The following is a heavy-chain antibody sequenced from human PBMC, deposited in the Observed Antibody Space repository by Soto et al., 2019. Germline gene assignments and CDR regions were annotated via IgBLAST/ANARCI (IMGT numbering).Heavy chain of an antibody. J-gene: IGHJ3*02. V-gene: IGHV3-21*01. D-gene: IGHD5-12*01. CDR2: ISGTSDYI. Sequence: GGSLRLSCAASGSIFSISSMKWVRQAPGKGLEWVSSISGTSDYISYADSVKGRFTISRDNSKNTLYLQMNSLRAEDTAVYYCAREYSGYDYNAFDIWGQGTMVTVSS. CDR3: AREYSGYDYNAFDI. CDR1: GSIFSISS.